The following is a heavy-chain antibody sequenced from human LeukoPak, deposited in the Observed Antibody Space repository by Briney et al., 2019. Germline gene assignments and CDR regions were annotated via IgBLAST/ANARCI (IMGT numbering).Heavy chain of an antibody. D-gene: IGHD2-15*01. Sequence: SGTLSLTCAVSGGSISSSNWWSWVRQPPGKGLEWIGEIYHSGSTNYNPSLKSRVTISVDTSKNQFSLKLSSVTAADTAVYYCARARGIRPRWYFDYWGQGTLVTVSS. CDR2: IYHSGST. J-gene: IGHJ4*02. CDR1: GGSISSSNW. CDR3: ARARGIRPRWYFDY. V-gene: IGHV4-4*02.